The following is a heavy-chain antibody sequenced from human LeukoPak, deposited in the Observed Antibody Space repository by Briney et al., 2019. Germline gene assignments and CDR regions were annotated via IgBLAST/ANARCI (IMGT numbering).Heavy chain of an antibody. J-gene: IGHJ4*01. CDR1: GGSISGYY. CDR3: ARERSDYYYFDS. CDR2: IYSSGST. V-gene: IGHV4-4*07. D-gene: IGHD3-22*01. Sequence: SETLSLTCTVSGGSISGYYWNWIRQPAGKGLEWIGRIYSSGSTNHNPSLKSRVTMSIDTSKSQFSLKLTSVTAADTAVYCCARERSDYYYFDSWGQGTVVTVSS.